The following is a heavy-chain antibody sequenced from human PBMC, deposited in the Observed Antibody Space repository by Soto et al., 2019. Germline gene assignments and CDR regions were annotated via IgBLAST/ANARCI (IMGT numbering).Heavy chain of an antibody. D-gene: IGHD3-10*01. CDR1: GFTFSDHY. Sequence: GSLRLSCAASGFTFSDHYMDWVRQAPGKGLEWVGRTRNKANSYTTEYAASVKGRFTISRDDSKNSLYLQMNSLKTEDTAVYYCARAHINYGSGSYYHYYYGMDVWGQGTTVTVSS. J-gene: IGHJ6*02. CDR2: TRNKANSYTT. V-gene: IGHV3-72*01. CDR3: ARAHINYGSGSYYHYYYGMDV.